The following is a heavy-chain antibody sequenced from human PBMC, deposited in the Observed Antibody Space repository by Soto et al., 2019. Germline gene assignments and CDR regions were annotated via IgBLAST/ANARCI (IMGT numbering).Heavy chain of an antibody. D-gene: IGHD2-8*02. V-gene: IGHV1-3*01. CDR3: ARYKEGPLCWFFDY. Sequence: QVQLVQSGAEVKKPGASVKDSCKASGYTFTSYAMHWVRQAPGQRLEWMGWINAGNGNTKYSQKFQGRVTINRDTSASTAYMELSSLRSEDTAVYYCARYKEGPLCWFFDYWGQGTLVTVSS. J-gene: IGHJ4*02. CDR2: INAGNGNT. CDR1: GYTFTSYA.